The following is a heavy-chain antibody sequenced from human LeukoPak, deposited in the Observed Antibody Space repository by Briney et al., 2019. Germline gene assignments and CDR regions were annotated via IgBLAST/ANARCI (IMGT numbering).Heavy chain of an antibody. Sequence: PSETLSLTCTVSGGSISSGDYYWSWIRQPPGKGLEWIGYIYYSGSTYYNPSLKSRVTISVDTSKNQFSLKLSSVTAADTAVYYCARGSYYDSSGYSNYGMDVWGQGTTVTVSS. CDR2: IYYSGST. D-gene: IGHD3-22*01. CDR3: ARGSYYDSSGYSNYGMDV. V-gene: IGHV4-30-4*01. CDR1: GGSISSGDYY. J-gene: IGHJ6*02.